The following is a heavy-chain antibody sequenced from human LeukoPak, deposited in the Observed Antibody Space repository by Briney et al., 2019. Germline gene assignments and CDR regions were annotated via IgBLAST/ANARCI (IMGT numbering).Heavy chain of an antibody. Sequence: SQTLSLTCTVSGGSISSGDYYWSWIRQPPGKGLEWIGYIYYSGSTHYNPSLKSRVTISVDTSKNQFSLKLSSVTAADSAVYYCASRGRYWFDPWGQGTLVTVSS. CDR1: GGSISSGDYY. CDR2: IYYSGST. CDR3: ASRGRYWFDP. J-gene: IGHJ5*02. V-gene: IGHV4-30-4*08.